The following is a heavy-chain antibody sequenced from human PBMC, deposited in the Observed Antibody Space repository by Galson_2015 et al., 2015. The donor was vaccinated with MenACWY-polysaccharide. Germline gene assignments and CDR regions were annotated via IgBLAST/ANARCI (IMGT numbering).Heavy chain of an antibody. CDR2: INKDGSQK. D-gene: IGHD6-13*01. J-gene: IGHJ5*02. Sequence: SLRLSCAASGFSFSNYWMTWVRQAPGKGLEWVANINKDGSQKNYVGSVKGRFTISRDNAKNSLYLQMNNLRVDDTAIYYCAGDHSEVAAGVVFRFDPWGQGTLVTVSS. V-gene: IGHV3-7*01. CDR1: GFSFSNYW. CDR3: AGDHSEVAAGVVFRFDP.